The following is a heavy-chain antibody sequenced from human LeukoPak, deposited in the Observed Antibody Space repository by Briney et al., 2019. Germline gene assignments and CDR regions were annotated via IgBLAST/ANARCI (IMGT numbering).Heavy chain of an antibody. CDR3: AIAVAGTGRYYYYYGMDV. CDR2: ISAYNGNT. CDR1: GYTFTSYG. J-gene: IGHJ6*02. V-gene: IGHV1-18*01. D-gene: IGHD6-19*01. Sequence: ASVKVSCKASGYTFTSYGISWVRQAPGQGLEWTGWISAYNGNTNYAQKLQGRVTMTTDTSTSTAYMELRSLRSDDTAVYYCAIAVAGTGRYYYYYGMDVWGQGTTVTVSS.